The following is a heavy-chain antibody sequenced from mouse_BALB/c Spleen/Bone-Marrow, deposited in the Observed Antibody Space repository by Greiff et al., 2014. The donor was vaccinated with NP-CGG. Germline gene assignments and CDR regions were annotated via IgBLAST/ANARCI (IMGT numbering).Heavy chain of an antibody. CDR1: GLSLTSYG. CDR2: IWNIGTT. J-gene: IGHJ3*01. Sequence: QVQLQQSGPGLVQSSQSLSITCTVSGLSLTSYGVHWVRLSPGKGLEWLGVIWNIGTTDYNAAFISRLSITKDNSKSQVFFIMNSLKADDTAIYYCASEFAYWGQGTLVTVSA. V-gene: IGHV2-4-1*01. CDR3: ASEFAY.